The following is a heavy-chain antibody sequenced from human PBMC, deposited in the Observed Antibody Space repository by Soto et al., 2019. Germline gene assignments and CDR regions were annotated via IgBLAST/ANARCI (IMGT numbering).Heavy chain of an antibody. CDR1: GTTISTYD. CDR3: ARDIGPYGNPSRCFDP. D-gene: IGHD3-10*01. CDR2: LHNSGAT. J-gene: IGHJ5*02. V-gene: IGHV4-59*12. Sequence: SETLSLTCSVSGTTISTYDWSWIRQPPGKGLDWIGTLHNSGATKYSLPLKSRVIISGDRSKNQISLMLSSVTAADTAIYYCARDIGPYGNPSRCFDPWGPGTLVTVSS.